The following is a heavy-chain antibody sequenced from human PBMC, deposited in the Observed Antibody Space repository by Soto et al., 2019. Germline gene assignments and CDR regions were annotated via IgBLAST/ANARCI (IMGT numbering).Heavy chain of an antibody. CDR2: IIPIFGTA. D-gene: IGHD2-15*01. V-gene: IGHV1-69*13. J-gene: IGHJ4*02. CDR1: GGTFSSYA. CDR3: ARGLSYCSGGYCFIHFDY. Sequence: SVKVSCKASGGTFSSYAISWVRQAPGQGLEWMGGIIPIFGTANYAQKFQGRVTITADASTSTAYMELSSLRSEDTAMYYCARGLSYCSGGYCFIHFDYWGLGTLVTVSS.